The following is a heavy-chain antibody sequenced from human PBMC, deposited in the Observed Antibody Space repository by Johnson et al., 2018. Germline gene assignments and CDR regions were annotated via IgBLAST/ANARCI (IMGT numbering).Heavy chain of an antibody. CDR3: ARVRGSYGWYFDL. Sequence: EVQLLESGGGLVKPGGSLRLSCAASGFTFSSYSMNWVRQAPGKGLEWVSSISSSSSYIYYAASVKGRFTISRDNAKNSLYLQMNSLRAEDTAVYYCARVRGSYGWYFDLWGRGTLVTVSS. J-gene: IGHJ2*01. CDR1: GFTFSSYS. D-gene: IGHD1-26*01. V-gene: IGHV3-21*01. CDR2: ISSSSSYI.